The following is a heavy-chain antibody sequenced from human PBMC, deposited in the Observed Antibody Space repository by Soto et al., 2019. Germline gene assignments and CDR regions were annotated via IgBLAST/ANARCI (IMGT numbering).Heavy chain of an antibody. V-gene: IGHV3-11*06. Sequence: GSLRLSCAASGFTFSDYYMSWIRQAPGKGLEWISYISGSNIYTNYADSVKGRFTISGDNANNSLYLQMDSLRVEDTAVYYCARDGGEVIPAAIGGGYGMDVWGQGTTVTVSS. CDR3: ARDGGEVIPAAIGGGYGMDV. CDR2: ISGSNIYT. D-gene: IGHD2-2*01. J-gene: IGHJ6*02. CDR1: GFTFSDYY.